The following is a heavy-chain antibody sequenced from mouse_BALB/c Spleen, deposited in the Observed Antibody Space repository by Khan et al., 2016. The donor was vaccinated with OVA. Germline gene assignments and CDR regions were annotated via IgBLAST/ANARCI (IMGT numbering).Heavy chain of an antibody. D-gene: IGHD1-2*01. Sequence: EVELVESGGGLVQPGGSRKLSCAASRFTFSSFGMHWVRQAPEKGLEWVAYISSGSNTIYYAVTVLGRCTISRNNPKNTQLLQITRLRSEDTAMDYCASSHYWSLYVSGGQGNQVTGSA. V-gene: IGHV5-17*02. CDR2: ISSGSNTI. J-gene: IGHJ3*01. CDR3: ASSHYWSLYVS. CDR1: RFTFSSFG.